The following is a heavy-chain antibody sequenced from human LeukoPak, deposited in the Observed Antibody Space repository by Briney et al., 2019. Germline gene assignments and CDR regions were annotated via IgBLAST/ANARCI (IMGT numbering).Heavy chain of an antibody. Sequence: GGSLRLSCAASGFAFSDYWMTWVRQAPGKGLEWVADINQNGGTTHYANSVKGRFTISRDNSKNTLYLQMGSLRAEDMAVYYCAVLSDFDYWGQGTLVTVSS. D-gene: IGHD2-15*01. CDR1: GFAFSDYW. CDR3: AVLSDFDY. V-gene: IGHV3-7*01. J-gene: IGHJ4*02. CDR2: INQNGGTT.